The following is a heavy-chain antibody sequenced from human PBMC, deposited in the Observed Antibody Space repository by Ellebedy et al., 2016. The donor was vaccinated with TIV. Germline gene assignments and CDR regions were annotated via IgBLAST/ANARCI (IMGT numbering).Heavy chain of an antibody. CDR1: GFTVSDYF. V-gene: IGHV3-11*01. CDR3: GRAREPGYFAYYYYGMDV. D-gene: IGHD3-9*01. J-gene: IGHJ6*02. Sequence: PGGSLRLSCAGSGFTVSDYFMSWVRQAPGKGLEWVSYISSSGTNIYYADSVKGRFTVARDNAKNSLYLQMNSLRGDDTAVYFCGRAREPGYFAYYYYGMDVWGQGTTVTVSS. CDR2: ISSSGTNI.